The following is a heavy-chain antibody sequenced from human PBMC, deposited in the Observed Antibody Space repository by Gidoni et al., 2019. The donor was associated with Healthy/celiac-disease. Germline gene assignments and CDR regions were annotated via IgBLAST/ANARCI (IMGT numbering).Heavy chain of an antibody. D-gene: IGHD2-8*01. V-gene: IGHV6-1*01. Sequence: VSVKSRITINPDTSKNQFSLQLNSVTPEDTAVYYCARDPGVDYYYYGMDVWGQGTTVTVSS. J-gene: IGHJ6*02. CDR3: ARDPGVDYYYYGMDV.